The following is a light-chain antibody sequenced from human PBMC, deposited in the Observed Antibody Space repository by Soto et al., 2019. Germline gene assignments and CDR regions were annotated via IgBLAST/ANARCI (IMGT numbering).Light chain of an antibody. Sequence: EIVMTQSPATLSVSPGERATLSCRASQSVSGNLAWYQQKPGQAPRLLIYGASTRATGIPARFSGSGSGREFTLTISSLQSEDFAVYYCQQCNNWPPAFGQGTKVEIK. V-gene: IGKV3-15*01. J-gene: IGKJ1*01. CDR1: QSVSGN. CDR2: GAS. CDR3: QQCNNWPPA.